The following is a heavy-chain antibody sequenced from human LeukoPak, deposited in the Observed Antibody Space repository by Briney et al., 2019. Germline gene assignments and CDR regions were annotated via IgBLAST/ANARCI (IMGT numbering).Heavy chain of an antibody. CDR2: ISSSSSYI. V-gene: IGHV3-21*01. CDR3: AIDLVVWGVNPGYYYYGMDV. CDR1: GFTFSSYS. D-gene: IGHD3-10*01. J-gene: IGHJ6*02. Sequence: GGSLRLSCAASGFTFSSYSMNWVRQAPGKGLEWVSSISSSSSYIYYADSVKGRFTISRDNAKNSLYLQMNSLRAEDTAVYYCAIDLVVWGVNPGYYYYGMDVWGQGTTVTVSS.